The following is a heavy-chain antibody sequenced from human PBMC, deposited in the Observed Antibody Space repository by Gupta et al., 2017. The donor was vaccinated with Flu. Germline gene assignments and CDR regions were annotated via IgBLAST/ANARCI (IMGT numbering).Heavy chain of an antibody. V-gene: IGHV3-15*07. Sequence: EVQLVESGGGLVNPGGSLRLSCAASGVTFSNAWLNWVRQAPGKGLEWVGRIKSKTDGGTTDYAAPVKGRFTISRHDSKNTLYLQMNSLKSEDTAVYYCTTDSTRRGVVGARPDAFDIWGQGTMVTVSS. CDR2: IKSKTDGGTT. CDR1: GVTFSNAW. J-gene: IGHJ3*02. D-gene: IGHD6-6*01. CDR3: TTDSTRRGVVGARPDAFDI.